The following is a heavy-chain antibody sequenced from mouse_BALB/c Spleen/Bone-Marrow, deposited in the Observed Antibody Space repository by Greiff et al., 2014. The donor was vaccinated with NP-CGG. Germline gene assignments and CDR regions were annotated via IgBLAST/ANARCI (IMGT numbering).Heavy chain of an antibody. CDR3: ARGWDWFAY. D-gene: IGHD4-1*01. CDR1: GYTFTSYW. V-gene: IGHV1-87*01. CDR2: IYPGDGDT. Sequence: VQLQRSGAELARPGASVKLSCKASGYTFTSYWMQWVKQRPGQGLEWIGAIYPGDGDTRYTQKFKGKATLTADKSSSTAYMQLSSLASEDSAVYYCARGWDWFAYWGQGTLVTVSA. J-gene: IGHJ3*01.